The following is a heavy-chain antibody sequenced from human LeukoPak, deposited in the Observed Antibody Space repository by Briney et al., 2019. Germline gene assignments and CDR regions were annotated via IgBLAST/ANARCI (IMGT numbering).Heavy chain of an antibody. CDR2: TSDRGTTI. J-gene: IGHJ4*02. CDR1: GFTFSDYY. CDR3: ARAYWARRYGDYLDY. D-gene: IGHD4-17*01. V-gene: IGHV3-11*04. Sequence: GGSLRLTCAASGFTFSDYYMSWIRQAPGKGLEWVSYTSDRGTTIYYADSVKGRFTTSRDTARSSLYLQMNYLRVEDTAVYYCARAYWARRYGDYLDYWGQGILVTVSS.